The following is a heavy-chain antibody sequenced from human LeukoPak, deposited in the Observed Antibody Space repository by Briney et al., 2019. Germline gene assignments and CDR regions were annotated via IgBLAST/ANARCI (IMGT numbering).Heavy chain of an antibody. Sequence: GGSLRLSCAASGITFDDYTMYWVRQAPGKGLEWVSLISWDGHSTDYADSVKGRFTISRDTSKNTLYLQMNSLTAEDTAIYYCAKDMTARYSSGWYWGYWGQGTLVTVSS. D-gene: IGHD6-19*01. CDR2: ISWDGHST. CDR1: GITFDDYT. CDR3: AKDMTARYSSGWYWGY. J-gene: IGHJ4*02. V-gene: IGHV3-43*01.